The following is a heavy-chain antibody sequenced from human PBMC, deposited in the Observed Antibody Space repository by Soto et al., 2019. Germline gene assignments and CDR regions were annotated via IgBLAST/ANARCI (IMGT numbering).Heavy chain of an antibody. V-gene: IGHV3-30-3*01. Sequence: QVQLVESGGGVVQPGRSLRLSCAASGFTFSSYAMHWVRQAPGKGLEWVAVISYDGSNKYYADSVKGRFTISRDNSKNTLYLQMNSLRAEDTAVYYCARDIGRYSYGLDFDYWGQGTLVTVSS. CDR2: ISYDGSNK. CDR3: ARDIGRYSYGLDFDY. CDR1: GFTFSSYA. D-gene: IGHD5-18*01. J-gene: IGHJ4*02.